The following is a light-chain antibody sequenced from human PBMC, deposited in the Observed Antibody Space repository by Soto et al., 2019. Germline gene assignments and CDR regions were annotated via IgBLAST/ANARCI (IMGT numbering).Light chain of an antibody. CDR1: QSISGW. CDR3: QQYNSWPLT. CDR2: AAS. Sequence: DIQMTHSPSTLSASVGDGVAMTLRASQSISGWLARYQQKPGKAPKLLIYAASTLQSGVPSRFSGSGSGTEFTLTISSLQSEDFAVYHCQQYNSWPLTFGGGTKVDI. J-gene: IGKJ4*01. V-gene: IGKV1-5*01.